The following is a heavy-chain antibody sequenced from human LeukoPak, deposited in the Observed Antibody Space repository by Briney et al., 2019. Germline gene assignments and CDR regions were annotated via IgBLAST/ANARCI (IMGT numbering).Heavy chain of an antibody. D-gene: IGHD6-6*01. CDR1: GYTFTSYD. CDR3: ATNVREARHFHY. CDR2: MNPNSGNT. V-gene: IGHV1-8*03. Sequence: ASVKVSCKASGYTFTSYDINWVRQATGQGLEWMGWMNPNSGNTGYAQKFQGRVTITRNTSINTAYMELSSLSSEDTAVYYCATNVREARHFHYWGQGTLATVSS. J-gene: IGHJ1*01.